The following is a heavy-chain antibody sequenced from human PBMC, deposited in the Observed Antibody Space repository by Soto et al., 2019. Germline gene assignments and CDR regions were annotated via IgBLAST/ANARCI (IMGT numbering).Heavy chain of an antibody. CDR2: ISWNSGSI. V-gene: IGHV3-9*01. Sequence: GWSLRLSCASSVFTFDDYAMHWVRQAPGKGLEWVSGISWNSGSIGYADSVKGRFTISRDNAKNSLYLQMNSLRAEDTALYYCAKDGAVAGPYYYGMDVWGQGTTVTVSS. CDR3: AKDGAVAGPYYYGMDV. CDR1: VFTFDDYA. D-gene: IGHD6-19*01. J-gene: IGHJ6*02.